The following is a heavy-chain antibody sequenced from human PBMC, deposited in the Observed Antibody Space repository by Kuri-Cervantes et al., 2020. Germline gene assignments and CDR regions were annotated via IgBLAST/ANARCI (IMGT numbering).Heavy chain of an antibody. V-gene: IGHV3-74*01. D-gene: IGHD2-15*01. CDR1: GFTFSTYW. J-gene: IGHJ4*02. CDR3: ARRYCSGGSCYLFDY. CDR2: INSDGSST. Sequence: GGSLRLSCAASGFTFSTYWMTWVRKAPGKGLEWVSRINSDGSSTSYADSVKGRFTISRDNAKNSLYLQMNSLRAEDTALYHCARRYCSGGSCYLFDYWGQGTLVTVSS.